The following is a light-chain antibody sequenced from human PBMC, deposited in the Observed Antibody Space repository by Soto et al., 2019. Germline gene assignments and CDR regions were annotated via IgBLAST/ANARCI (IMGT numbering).Light chain of an antibody. CDR2: AAS. CDR1: QGISIY. J-gene: IGKJ1*01. CDR3: QQYYSYPRT. Sequence: AIRMTQSPSSFSASTGDRVTITCRASQGISIYVAWYQQKPGKAPKLLIYAASTLQSGVQSRFSGSGSGTDFTLTISCLQSEDFATYYCQQYYSYPRTFGQGTKVDIK. V-gene: IGKV1-8*01.